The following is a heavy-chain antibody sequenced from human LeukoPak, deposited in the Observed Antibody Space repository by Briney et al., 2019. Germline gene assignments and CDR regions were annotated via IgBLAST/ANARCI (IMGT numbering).Heavy chain of an antibody. CDR2: ISYDGSNK. CDR1: GFTFSSYA. Sequence: GGSLRLSCAASGFTFSSYAMHWVRQAPGKRLEWVAVISYDGSNKYYADSVKGRFTISRDNSKNTLYLQMNSLRAEDTAVYYCARDRAVVPAAIWYYFDYWGQGTLVTVSS. D-gene: IGHD2-2*01. V-gene: IGHV3-30*04. CDR3: ARDRAVVPAAIWYYFDY. J-gene: IGHJ4*02.